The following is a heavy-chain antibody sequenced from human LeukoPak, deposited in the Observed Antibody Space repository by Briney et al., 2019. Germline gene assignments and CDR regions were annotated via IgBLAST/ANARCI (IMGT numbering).Heavy chain of an antibody. V-gene: IGHV4-59*12. J-gene: IGHJ6*03. CDR2: IYYSGST. CDR3: AREVSGSLRYYYYYYMDV. Sequence: SETLSLTCTVSGGSISSYYWSWIRQPPGKGLEWIGYIYYSGSTNYNPSLKSRVTISVDMSKNQFSLKLSSVTAADTAVYYCAREVSGSLRYYYYYYMDVWGKGTTVTISS. CDR1: GGSISSYY. D-gene: IGHD1-26*01.